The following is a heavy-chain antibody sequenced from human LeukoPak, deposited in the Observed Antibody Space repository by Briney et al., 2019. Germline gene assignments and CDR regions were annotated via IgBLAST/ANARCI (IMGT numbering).Heavy chain of an antibody. D-gene: IGHD3-10*01. CDR2: INPNSGGT. CDR1: GYTFTGYY. CDR3: ASDHCYGSGSPNGFDP. J-gene: IGHJ5*02. Sequence: ASVKVSCKASGYTFTGYYMHWVRQAPGQGLEWMGWINPNSGGTNYAQKFQGRVTMTRDTSISTAYMELSRLRSDDTAVYYCASDHCYGSGSPNGFDPWGQGALVTASS. V-gene: IGHV1-2*02.